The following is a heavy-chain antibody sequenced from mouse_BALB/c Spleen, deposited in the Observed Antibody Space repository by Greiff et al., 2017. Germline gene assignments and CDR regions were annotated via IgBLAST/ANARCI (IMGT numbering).Heavy chain of an antibody. V-gene: IGHV1S26*01. CDR1: GYTFTSYW. Sequence: VQLQQSGPELVKPGASVKMSCKASGYTFTSYWMHWVKQRPGQGLEWIGYINPSTGYTEYNQKFKDKATLTADKSSSTAYMQLSSLTSEDSAVYYCARSYYGSRYYYAMDYWGQGTSVTVSS. CDR2: INPSTGYT. D-gene: IGHD1-1*01. J-gene: IGHJ4*01. CDR3: ARSYYGSRYYYAMDY.